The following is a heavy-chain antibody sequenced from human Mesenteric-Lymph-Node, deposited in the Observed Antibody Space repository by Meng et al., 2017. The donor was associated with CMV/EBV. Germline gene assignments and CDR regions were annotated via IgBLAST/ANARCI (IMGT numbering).Heavy chain of an antibody. Sequence: SETLSLTCTVSGGSISNYYCTWSRQPPGKGLEWIGYIYSSGSTKYNPSLKGRVTISVDTSKNQSSLKLRSVTAADTAVYYCARDLVRDYYYGVDVWGQGTTVTVSS. CDR2: IYSSGST. CDR3: ARDLVRDYYYGVDV. V-gene: IGHV4-59*01. CDR1: GGSISNYY. D-gene: IGHD6-13*01. J-gene: IGHJ6*02.